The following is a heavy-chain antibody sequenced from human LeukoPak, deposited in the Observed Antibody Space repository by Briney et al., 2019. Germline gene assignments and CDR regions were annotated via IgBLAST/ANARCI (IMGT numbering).Heavy chain of an antibody. CDR1: GFTFSSYS. CDR2: ISSSSSYI. Sequence: GGSLRLSCAASGFTFSSYSMNWVRQAPGKGLEWVSSISSSSSYIYYADSVKGRFTISRDNAKNSLYLQMNSLRAEDTAVYYCASRIAAAGPTKGRGAWGQGTLVTVSS. V-gene: IGHV3-21*01. D-gene: IGHD6-13*01. CDR3: ASRIAAAGPTKGRGA. J-gene: IGHJ5*02.